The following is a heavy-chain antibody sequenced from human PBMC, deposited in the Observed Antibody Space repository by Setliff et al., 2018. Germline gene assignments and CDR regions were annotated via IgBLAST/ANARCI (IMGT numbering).Heavy chain of an antibody. J-gene: IGHJ5*02. V-gene: IGHV5-51*01. CDR3: ARQKSTGSGNNWFDP. Sequence: GESLKISCKGSGFSFTDFWIGWVPQMPGRGLEWMGLIHAGDSDTRYNPSFQGRVTMSADKSINTAYLQWSSLKASDTAIYYCARQKSTGSGNNWFDPWGQGTLVTVSS. CDR2: IHAGDSDT. D-gene: IGHD3-10*01. CDR1: GFSFTDFW.